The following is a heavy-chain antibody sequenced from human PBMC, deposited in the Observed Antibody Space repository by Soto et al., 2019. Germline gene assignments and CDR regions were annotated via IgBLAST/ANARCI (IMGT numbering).Heavy chain of an antibody. D-gene: IGHD5-12*01. V-gene: IGHV4-59*08. Sequence: KPSETLSLTCTVSGGSISSYYWSWIRQPPGKGLEWIGYIYYSGSTNYNPSLKSRVTISVDTSKNQFSLKLSSATAADTAVYYCARHGDKYSGYDRYFDYWGQGTLVTVSS. CDR1: GGSISSYY. CDR3: ARHGDKYSGYDRYFDY. J-gene: IGHJ4*02. CDR2: IYYSGST.